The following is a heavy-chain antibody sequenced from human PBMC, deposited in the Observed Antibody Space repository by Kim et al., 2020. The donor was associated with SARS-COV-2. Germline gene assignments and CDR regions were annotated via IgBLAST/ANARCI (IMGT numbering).Heavy chain of an antibody. CDR2: ISYDGSNK. D-gene: IGHD6-19*01. Sequence: GGSLRLSCAASGFTFSSYGMHWVRQAPGKGLEWVAVISYDGSNKYYADSVKGRFTISRDNSKNTLYLQMNSLRAEDTAVYYCAKDSHSSGWRGFFDYWGQGTLVTVSS. J-gene: IGHJ4*02. V-gene: IGHV3-30*18. CDR1: GFTFSSYG. CDR3: AKDSHSSGWRGFFDY.